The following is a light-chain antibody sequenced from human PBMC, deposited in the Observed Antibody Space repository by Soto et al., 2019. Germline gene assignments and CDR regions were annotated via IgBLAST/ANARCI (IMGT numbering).Light chain of an antibody. CDR2: GAS. CDR1: QSVSSSY. J-gene: IGKJ1*01. V-gene: IGKV3-20*01. CDR3: QQYGSSPQGT. Sequence: EIVLTQSPGTLSLSPGERATLSCWASQSVSSSYLAWYQQKPGQAPRLLIYGASSRATGIPDRFSGSGSGTDFTLTISRLEPEDFAVYYCQQYGSSPQGTFGQGTQVEI.